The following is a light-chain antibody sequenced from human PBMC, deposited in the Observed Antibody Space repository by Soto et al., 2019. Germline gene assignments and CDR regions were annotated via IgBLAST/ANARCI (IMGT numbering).Light chain of an antibody. CDR3: QAWDRSSV. CDR1: KLGDKY. CDR2: QNS. V-gene: IGLV3-1*01. Sequence: SYELSQTPSVSVSPGQTASITCSGDKLGDKYVSWYQQKPGQSPLLIIYQNSKRPSGIPERFSGSKSGNTATLTIWGTPPMDDADYYCQAWDRSSVFGGGTKLTVL. J-gene: IGLJ2*01.